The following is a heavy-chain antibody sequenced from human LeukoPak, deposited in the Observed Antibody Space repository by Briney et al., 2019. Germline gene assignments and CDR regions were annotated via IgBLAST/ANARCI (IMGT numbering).Heavy chain of an antibody. V-gene: IGHV3-30*03. CDR1: GFTFSSYG. D-gene: IGHD3-22*01. CDR3: ARQYDSSGYSAFDI. J-gene: IGHJ3*02. CDR2: ISYDGSNK. Sequence: GGSLRLSCAASGFTFSSYGMHCVRQAPGKGLEWVAVISYDGSNKFYADSVKGRFTISRDNSKNTLYLQMNSLRAEDTAVYYCARQYDSSGYSAFDIWGQGTMVTVSS.